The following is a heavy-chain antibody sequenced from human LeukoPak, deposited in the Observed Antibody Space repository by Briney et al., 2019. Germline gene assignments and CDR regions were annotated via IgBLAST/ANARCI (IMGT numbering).Heavy chain of an antibody. CDR2: IYSGGST. V-gene: IGHV3-66*01. CDR1: GFTVSSNY. D-gene: IGHD3-10*01. CDR3: ARDAYGSGTLNAFDI. Sequence: PGGSLRLSCAASGFTVSSNYMSWVRQAPGKGLEWVSVIYSGGSTYYADSVKGRFTISRDNSKNTLYLQMNSLRAEDTAVYYCARDAYGSGTLNAFDIWDQRTMVTVPS. J-gene: IGHJ3*02.